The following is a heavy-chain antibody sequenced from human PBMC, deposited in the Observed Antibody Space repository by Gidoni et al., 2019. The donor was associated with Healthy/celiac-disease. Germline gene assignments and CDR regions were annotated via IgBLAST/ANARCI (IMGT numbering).Heavy chain of an antibody. V-gene: IGHV1-18*01. CDR2: ISAYNGNT. CDR3: AMGSADIVATMGPGG. J-gene: IGHJ4*02. Sequence: QVQLAQSGAEVKKPGASVKVSCKASGYTFTRYGISWVRQAPGQGLEWMGWISAYNGNTNYAQKLQGRVTMTTDTSTSTAYMELRSLRSDDTAVYYCAMGSADIVATMGPGGWGQGTLVTFSS. D-gene: IGHD5-12*01. CDR1: GYTFTRYG.